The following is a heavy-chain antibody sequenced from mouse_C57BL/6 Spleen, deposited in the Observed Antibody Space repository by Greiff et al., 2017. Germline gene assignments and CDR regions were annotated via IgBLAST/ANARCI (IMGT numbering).Heavy chain of an antibody. J-gene: IGHJ3*01. CDR3: ARDRTGHATGFAY. CDR1: GYTFTSYW. D-gene: IGHD3-2*02. CDR2: IYPGDGST. Sequence: QVQLKQSGPELVKPGASVKMSCKASGYTFTSYWITWVKQRPGQGLEWIGGIYPGDGSTNYNGKFKSKATLTADTSSSTAYMQLSSLTSEDSAVYYCARDRTGHATGFAYWGQGTLVTVSA. V-gene: IGHV1-55*01.